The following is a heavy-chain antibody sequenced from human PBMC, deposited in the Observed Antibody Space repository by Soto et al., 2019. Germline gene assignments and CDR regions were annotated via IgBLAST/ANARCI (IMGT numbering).Heavy chain of an antibody. CDR1: GYSSTSLW. CDR3: ARHMHSSSHMFHGYYYSVMDF. Sequence: EFLLIFRKVYGYSSTSLWVLWLSPMTVKGLEWMAIIYPGDSETRYSPSFQGRVTISAYKSISTAYLQWSSLKASDPALYYCARHMHSSSHMFHGYYYSVMDFWGQGTAVTVSS. J-gene: IGHJ6*02. D-gene: IGHD6-6*01. CDR2: IYPGDSET. V-gene: IGHV5-51*01.